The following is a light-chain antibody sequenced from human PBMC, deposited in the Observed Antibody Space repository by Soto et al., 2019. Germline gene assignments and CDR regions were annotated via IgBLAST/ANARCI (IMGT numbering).Light chain of an antibody. CDR1: SSGVGGYNY. CDR2: DVS. V-gene: IGLV2-11*01. J-gene: IGLJ1*01. CDR3: CSLTTSHTYV. Sequence: QSALTQPRSVSGSPGQSVTISCTGTSSGVGGYNYVSWYQQHPGKAPKLMIYDVSKRPSGVPDRFSGSKSGNTASLTISGLQADDEADYYCCSLTTSHTYVFGSGTKLTVL.